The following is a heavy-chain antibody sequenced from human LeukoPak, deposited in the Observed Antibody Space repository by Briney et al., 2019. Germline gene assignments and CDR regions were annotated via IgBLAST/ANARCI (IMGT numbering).Heavy chain of an antibody. CDR2: IYYSGST. V-gene: IGHV4-59*12. CDR3: ARGYCGGDCYYYDSSDPFFDY. CDR1: GGSISSYY. D-gene: IGHD2-21*02. Sequence: PSETLSLTCTVSGGSISSYYWSWIRQPPGKGLEWIGYIYYSGSTNYNPSLKSRVTISVDTSKNQFSLKLSSVTAADTAVYYCARGYCGGDCYYYDSSDPFFDYWGQGTLVTVSS. J-gene: IGHJ4*02.